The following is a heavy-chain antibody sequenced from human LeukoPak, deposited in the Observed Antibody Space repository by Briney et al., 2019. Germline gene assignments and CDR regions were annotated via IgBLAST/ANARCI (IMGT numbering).Heavy chain of an antibody. D-gene: IGHD3-10*01. CDR3: ARDGYGGVDS. Sequence: PSETLSLTCAVSGGSISSYYWSWIRQPPGKGLEWIGYVSYSGSTNYNPSLKSRVTISVDTSKNQFSLKLSSVTAADTAVYYCARDGYGGVDSWGQGTLVTVSS. CDR1: GGSISSYY. CDR2: VSYSGST. V-gene: IGHV4-59*12. J-gene: IGHJ4*02.